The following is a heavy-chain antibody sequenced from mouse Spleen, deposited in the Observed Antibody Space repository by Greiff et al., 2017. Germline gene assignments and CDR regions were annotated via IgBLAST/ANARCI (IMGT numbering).Heavy chain of an antibody. D-gene: IGHD2-4*01. CDR1: GYSFTGYY. Sequence: EVQLQQSGPELVKPGASVKISCKASGYSFTGYYMNWVKQSPEKSLEWIGEINPSTGGTTYNQKFKAKATLTVDKSSSTAYMQLKSLTSEDSAVYYCAGIYYDYSMDYWGQGTSVTVSS. CDR3: AGIYYDYSMDY. V-gene: IGHV1-42*01. J-gene: IGHJ4*01. CDR2: INPSTGGT.